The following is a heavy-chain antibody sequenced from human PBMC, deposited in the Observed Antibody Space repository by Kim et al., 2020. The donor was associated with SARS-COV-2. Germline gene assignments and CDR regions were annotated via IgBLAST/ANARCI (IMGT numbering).Heavy chain of an antibody. D-gene: IGHD3-10*01. CDR2: IWYDGSNK. CDR3: AKDLGARGPPVWY. J-gene: IGHJ4*02. Sequence: GGSLRLSCAASGFTFSSYAMHWVRQAPGKGLEWVAVIWYDGSNKYYADSVKGRFTISRDNSKNTLYLQMNSLRAEDTAVYYCAKDLGARGPPVWYWGQGTLVTVSS. V-gene: IGHV3-33*06. CDR1: GFTFSSYA.